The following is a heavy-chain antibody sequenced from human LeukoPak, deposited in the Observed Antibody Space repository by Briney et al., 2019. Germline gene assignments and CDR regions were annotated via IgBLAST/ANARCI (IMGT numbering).Heavy chain of an antibody. J-gene: IGHJ4*02. V-gene: IGHV3-7*02. CDR1: GFTFSRYW. D-gene: IGHD3-10*01. Sequence: GGSLRLSCAASGFTFSRYWMSWVRQAPGKGLEWVANIKEDGSVKYYVESVKGRFTISRNNAKNSLYLQMNSLRAEDTAVYYCAASITMFDYWGQGTLVTVSS. CDR2: IKEDGSVK. CDR3: AASITMFDY.